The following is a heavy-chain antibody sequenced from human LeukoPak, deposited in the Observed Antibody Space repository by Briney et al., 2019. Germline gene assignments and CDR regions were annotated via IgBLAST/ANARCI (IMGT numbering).Heavy chain of an antibody. CDR3: ARDGSSGWYTVYAFDI. J-gene: IGHJ3*02. Sequence: ASVKVSCKTSGYTFSSYGISWVRQAPGQGLEWMGWISAYSGSTNYAQKLQGRVTMTTDTSTSTAYMELRSLRSDDTAVYYCARDGSSGWYTVYAFDIWGQGTMVTVSS. D-gene: IGHD6-19*01. CDR1: GYTFSSYG. CDR2: ISAYSGST. V-gene: IGHV1-18*01.